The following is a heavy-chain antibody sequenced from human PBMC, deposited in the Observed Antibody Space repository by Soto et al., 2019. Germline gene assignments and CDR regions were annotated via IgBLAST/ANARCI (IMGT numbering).Heavy chain of an antibody. CDR2: VTSNGGTA. D-gene: IGHD2-15*01. CDR3: AKALLRDYYYYYGLDV. Sequence: EVQLLESGGGLVQPGGSLRLSCAASGFAFNTYAMAWVRQAPGKGPEWVSSVTSNGGTAFYADSVTDQFTISRNNSRSTLYLRLNSLGPEDTAIYYCAKALLRDYYYYYGLDVWGQGTTVTVSS. CDR1: GFAFNTYA. J-gene: IGHJ6*02. V-gene: IGHV3-23*01.